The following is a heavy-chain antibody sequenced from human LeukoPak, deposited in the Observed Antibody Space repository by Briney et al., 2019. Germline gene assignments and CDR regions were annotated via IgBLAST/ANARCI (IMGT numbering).Heavy chain of an antibody. V-gene: IGHV1-69*13. CDR1: GGSFSTYT. J-gene: IGHJ4*01. Sequence: ASVKVSCKSSGGSFSTYTFGWVRQAPGQGLEWMGGIIPFSAKTDYAQRFQGRLTITADESTATAYMEMNSLTSDDTAVYYCARERAAGGTFSFDYWGQGTLVTVSS. CDR3: ARERAAGGTFSFDY. D-gene: IGHD6-13*01. CDR2: IIPFSAKT.